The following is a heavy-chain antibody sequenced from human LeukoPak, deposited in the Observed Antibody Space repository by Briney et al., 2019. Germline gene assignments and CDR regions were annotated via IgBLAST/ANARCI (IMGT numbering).Heavy chain of an antibody. CDR3: ARESNRRLHYYGIDV. V-gene: IGHV3-66*01. D-gene: IGHD2-15*01. Sequence: GGSLRLSCAASGLSVSHNYMTWVRQAPGEGLQWVSMIRSDTGTDYADSVKGRFTISRDSSNNTLFLQMNSLRAEDTGVYYCARESNRRLHYYGIDVWGLGTTVTVSS. CDR1: GLSVSHNY. J-gene: IGHJ6*02. CDR2: IRSDTGT.